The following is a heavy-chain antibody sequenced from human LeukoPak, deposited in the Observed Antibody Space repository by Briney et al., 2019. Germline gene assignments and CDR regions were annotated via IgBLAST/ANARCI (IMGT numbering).Heavy chain of an antibody. CDR3: ARGQGTVTTH. Sequence: SETLSLTCAVSGGSFSGYYWTWIRQPPGKGLEWIGEINHSGSANYNPPLKSRVTISLDTSKNQFSLKLSSVTAADTAVYYCARGQGTVTTHWGQGTLVTVSS. V-gene: IGHV4-34*01. J-gene: IGHJ4*02. CDR1: GGSFSGYY. D-gene: IGHD4-17*01. CDR2: INHSGSA.